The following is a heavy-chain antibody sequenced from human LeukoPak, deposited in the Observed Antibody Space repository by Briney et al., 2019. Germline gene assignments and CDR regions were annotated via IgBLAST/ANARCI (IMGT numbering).Heavy chain of an antibody. CDR1: GLNFNSYS. CDR3: ARTYFGSGNTIVH. Sequence: GGSRRLSCAASGLNFNSYSMNWVRQAPGKGLEGVSSISSSSSFIYYADSLKCRFTISTYNAKNSLYRQMNSLRAEDTAVYYCARTYFGSGNTIVHWGQGTLVTVSS. V-gene: IGHV3-21*01. J-gene: IGHJ4*02. CDR2: ISSSSSFI. D-gene: IGHD3-10*01.